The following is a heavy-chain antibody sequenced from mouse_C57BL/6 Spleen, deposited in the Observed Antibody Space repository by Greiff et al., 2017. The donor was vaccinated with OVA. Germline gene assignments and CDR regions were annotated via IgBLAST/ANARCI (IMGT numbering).Heavy chain of an antibody. D-gene: IGHD2-4*01. Sequence: QVQLQQPGAELVMPGASVKLSCKASGYTFTSYWMHWVKQRPGQGLEWIGEIDPSDSYTNYNQKFKGKSTLTVDKSSSTAYMQLSSLTSEDSAVYYGARGEDYDRGVAMDYWGQGTSVTVSS. CDR3: ARGEDYDRGVAMDY. J-gene: IGHJ4*01. V-gene: IGHV1-69*01. CDR2: IDPSDSYT. CDR1: GYTFTSYW.